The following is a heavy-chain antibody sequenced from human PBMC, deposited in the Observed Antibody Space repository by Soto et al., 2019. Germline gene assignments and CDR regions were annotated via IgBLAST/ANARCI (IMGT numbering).Heavy chain of an antibody. CDR2: ISGSGGST. V-gene: IGHV3-23*01. Sequence: GGSLRLSCAASGFTFSSYAMSWVRQAPGKGLEWVSAISGSGGSTYYADSVKGRFTISRDNSKNTLYLQMNSLTAEDTAVYFCAKDSHKLTVTRLWGDYFDYWGQGTLVTVSS. J-gene: IGHJ4*02. CDR3: AKDSHKLTVTRLWGDYFDY. CDR1: GFTFSSYA. D-gene: IGHD4-4*01.